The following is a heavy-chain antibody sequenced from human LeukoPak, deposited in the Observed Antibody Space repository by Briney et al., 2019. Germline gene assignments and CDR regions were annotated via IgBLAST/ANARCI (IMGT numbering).Heavy chain of an antibody. CDR3: ARDQGYYYDY. V-gene: IGHV4-59*01. CDR1: GGSISSYY. Sequence: PETLSLTCTVSGGSISSYYWSWIRQPPGKGLEWVGYIYNSGTTYYSPSLKSRVTISVDTSKNQFSLKLSSVTAADTAVYYCARDQGYYYDYWGQGTLVTVSS. D-gene: IGHD6-13*01. CDR2: IYNSGTT. J-gene: IGHJ4*02.